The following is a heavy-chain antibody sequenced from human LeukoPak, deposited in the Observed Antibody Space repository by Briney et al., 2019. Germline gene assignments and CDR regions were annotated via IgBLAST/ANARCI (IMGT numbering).Heavy chain of an antibody. Sequence: PSETLSLTCTVSGYSISSGYYWGWIRQSPGKGLEWIGNIYRRGSTHYNPSLKSRVTISMDTSKNQFSLKLSSVTAADTAVYYCASAHYDFWSGYYSGFDYWGQGTLVTVSS. D-gene: IGHD3-3*01. CDR1: GYSISSGYY. CDR3: ASAHYDFWSGYYSGFDY. J-gene: IGHJ4*02. CDR2: IYRRGST. V-gene: IGHV4-38-2*02.